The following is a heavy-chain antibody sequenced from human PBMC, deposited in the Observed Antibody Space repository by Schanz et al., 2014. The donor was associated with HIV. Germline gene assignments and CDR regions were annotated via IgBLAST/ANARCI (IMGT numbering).Heavy chain of an antibody. J-gene: IGHJ4*02. CDR3: ARGGIWEWDQPDFDY. D-gene: IGHD2-15*01. CDR2: TSHDGFRK. Sequence: QVQLVESGGGVVQPGRSLRLSCTASGLTFSSSIMHWVRQAPGKGLEWVAGTSHDGFRKDFADSVKGRFAISRDNSKNTLYLQMNSLRAEDTAVYYCARGGIWEWDQPDFDYWGQGTLVTVS. V-gene: IGHV3-30*09. CDR1: GLTFSSSI.